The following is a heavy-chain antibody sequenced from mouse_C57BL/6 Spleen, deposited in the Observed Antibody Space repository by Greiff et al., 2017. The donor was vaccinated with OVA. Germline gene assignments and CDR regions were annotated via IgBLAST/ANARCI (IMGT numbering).Heavy chain of an antibody. CDR2: INYDGSST. J-gene: IGHJ3*01. CDR1: GFTFSDYY. CDR3: ARDEPVPGGFAY. D-gene: IGHD5-1*01. V-gene: IGHV5-16*01. Sequence: EVKLVESEGGLVQPGSSMKLSCTASGFTFSDYYMAWVRQVPEKGLEWVAHINYDGSSTYYLDSLKSRFIISRDNAKNILYLQMSSLKSEDTATYYCARDEPVPGGFAYWGQGTLVTVSA.